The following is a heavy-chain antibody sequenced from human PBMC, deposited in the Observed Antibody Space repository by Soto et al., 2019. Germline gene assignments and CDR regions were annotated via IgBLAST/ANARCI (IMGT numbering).Heavy chain of an antibody. J-gene: IGHJ4*02. Sequence: QITLKESGPTLVKPTQTLTLTCTFSGFSLSTSGVGVGWIRQPPGKALEWLALIYWDDDKRYSPSLKSRLTITKDTXXNXVGXTMTNMDPVDTATYYCAHNNQNPYYYGSGSYYSDYWSQGTLVTVSS. D-gene: IGHD3-10*01. CDR3: AHNNQNPYYYGSGSYYSDY. CDR2: IYWDDDK. CDR1: GFSLSTSGVG. V-gene: IGHV2-5*02.